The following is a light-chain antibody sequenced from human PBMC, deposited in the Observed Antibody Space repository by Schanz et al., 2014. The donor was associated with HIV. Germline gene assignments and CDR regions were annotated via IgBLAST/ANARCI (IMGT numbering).Light chain of an antibody. V-gene: IGLV2-14*02. CDR2: EVS. J-gene: IGLJ1*01. Sequence: QSSLTQPASVSGSLGQSITISCTGSSSDVGSYNLVSWYQQHPGKAPKLMIYEVSERPSGVSNRFSGSKSGNTASLTVSGLQAEDEADYYCSSYAGNNKLGVFGTGTKLTVL. CDR1: SSDVGSYNL. CDR3: SSYAGNNKLGV.